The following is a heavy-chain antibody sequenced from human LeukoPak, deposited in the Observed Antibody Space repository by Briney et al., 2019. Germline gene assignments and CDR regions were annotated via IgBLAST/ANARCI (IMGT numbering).Heavy chain of an antibody. D-gene: IGHD6-13*01. Sequence: GGSLRLSCTASGFTFGDYAMSWIRQAPGKGLEWVGFIRSKAYGETADYAASVKGRFTISRDDSKAIAYLQMNGLRAEDTAVYFCAKQSAGSAAWYSLHYDFWGQGTLVTVSS. CDR1: GFTFGDYA. CDR3: AKQSAGSAAWYSLHYDF. V-gene: IGHV3-49*03. J-gene: IGHJ4*02. CDR2: IRSKAYGETA.